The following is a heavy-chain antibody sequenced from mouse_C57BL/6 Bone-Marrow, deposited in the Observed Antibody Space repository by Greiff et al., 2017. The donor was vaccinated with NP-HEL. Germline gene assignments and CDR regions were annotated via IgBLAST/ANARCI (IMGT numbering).Heavy chain of an antibody. CDR3: ARYLYDGYPAWFAY. V-gene: IGHV1-81*01. Sequence: VQRVESGAELARPGASVKLSCQASGYPFPSSGLSWVKQSTGQGLEWIGKISPRSGNTYYNAKFKGKATLTADKSSSTAYMELRSLTSEDSAVYFCARYLYDGYPAWFAYWGQGTLVTVSA. J-gene: IGHJ3*01. CDR2: ISPRSGNT. CDR1: GYPFPSSG. D-gene: IGHD2-3*01.